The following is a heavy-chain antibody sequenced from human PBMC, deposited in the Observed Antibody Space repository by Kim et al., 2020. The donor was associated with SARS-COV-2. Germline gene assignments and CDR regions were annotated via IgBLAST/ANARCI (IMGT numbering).Heavy chain of an antibody. CDR2: IYYSGST. V-gene: IGHV4-59*08. D-gene: IGHD3-22*01. CDR1: GGSISSYY. Sequence: SETLSLTCTVSGGSISSYYWSWIRQPPGKGLEWIGDIYYSGSTKYNPYLKSRVTISGDTSTNHVSLKLSSVTAADTAGYYCASVFCPVYDSSGYYCGGYFQHWGQGTLVTLSS. CDR3: ASVFCPVYDSSGYYCGGYFQH. J-gene: IGHJ1*01.